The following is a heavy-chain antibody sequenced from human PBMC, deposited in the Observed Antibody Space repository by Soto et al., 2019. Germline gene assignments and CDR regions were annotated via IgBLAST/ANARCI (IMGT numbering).Heavy chain of an antibody. V-gene: IGHV3-23*01. CDR2: ISGSGSST. Sequence: EVQLLESGGGLVQPGGSLRLSCAASGFTFTNYAMSWVRQAPGKGLEWVSAISGSGSSTYYADSVKGRFTISRDNSENTLFLQMNSLRAEDTAVYYCAYFTALNYYYGMDVWGQGTMVTVSS. J-gene: IGHJ6*02. CDR1: GFTFTNYA. D-gene: IGHD1-26*01. CDR3: AYFTALNYYYGMDV.